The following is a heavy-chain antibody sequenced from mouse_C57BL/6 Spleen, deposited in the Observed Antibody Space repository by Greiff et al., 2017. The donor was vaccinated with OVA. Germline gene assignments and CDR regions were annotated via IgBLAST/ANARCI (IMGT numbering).Heavy chain of an antibody. CDR3: ARSRLRQGYYAMDY. J-gene: IGHJ4*01. Sequence: VQLQQPGAELVMPGASVKLSCKASGYTFTSYWMHWVKQRPGQGLEWIGEIDPSDSYTNYNQKFKGKSTLTVDKSSSTAYMQLSSLTSDDSAVYYCARSRLRQGYYAMDYWGQGTSVTVSS. CDR2: IDPSDSYT. D-gene: IGHD2-4*01. CDR1: GYTFTSYW. V-gene: IGHV1-69*01.